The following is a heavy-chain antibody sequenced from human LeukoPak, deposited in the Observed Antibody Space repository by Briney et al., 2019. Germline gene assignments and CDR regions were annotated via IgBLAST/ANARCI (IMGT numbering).Heavy chain of an antibody. V-gene: IGHV3-7*01. CDR1: GFTFTNYW. Sequence: TGGSLRLSCAASGFTFTNYWMTWVRQAPGKGPEWVANIRQDGSETNYVDSVRGRFTIARDNTKNSLYLQMTSLRGEDTAVYYCASRAGKPGSTPWCFDYWGQGALVTVSS. CDR2: IRQDGSET. J-gene: IGHJ4*02. D-gene: IGHD1-7*01. CDR3: ASRAGKPGSTPWCFDY.